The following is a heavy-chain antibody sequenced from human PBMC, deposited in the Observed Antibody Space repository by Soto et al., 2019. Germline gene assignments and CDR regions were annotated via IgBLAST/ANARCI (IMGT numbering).Heavy chain of an antibody. CDR1: VYTFTNYG. D-gene: IGHD2-21*02. J-gene: IGHJ5*02. Sequence: ASVKVSCKASVYTFTNYGISWVRQAPGQGLEWMVWISAYNGNTNYAQKLQGRFTMTTYTSTSTAYMELSSLRSDDKAVYYCARDKPHIVVVTAPGPFDPWRQGTLVTVS. CDR2: ISAYNGNT. V-gene: IGHV1-18*01. CDR3: ARDKPHIVVVTAPGPFDP.